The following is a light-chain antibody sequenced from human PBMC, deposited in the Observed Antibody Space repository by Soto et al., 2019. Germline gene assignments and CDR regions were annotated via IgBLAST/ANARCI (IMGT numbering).Light chain of an antibody. CDR2: AAS. CDR1: QGISSY. CDR3: QQLNSYPPT. V-gene: IGKV1-9*01. J-gene: IGKJ3*01. Sequence: IQLTQSPSSLSASVGDRVTITCRASQGISSYLAWYQQKPGKAPKLLIYAASTLQSGVPSRFRGSGSGTEFTLNISSLQPEDFANYYCQQLNSYPPTFGPGIKVDI.